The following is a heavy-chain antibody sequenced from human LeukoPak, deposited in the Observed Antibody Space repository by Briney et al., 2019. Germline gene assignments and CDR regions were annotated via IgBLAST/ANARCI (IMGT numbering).Heavy chain of an antibody. CDR1: GFSVTNNY. Sequence: PGGSLRLSCAASGFSVTNNYITWVRQAPGKGLEWVSVMYTGGTPYYADSVKGRFTISRDISKNTLYLQMTSLRAEDTAVYYCARGAATGPTLGFDYWGQGTLVTVS. D-gene: IGHD6-13*01. V-gene: IGHV3-53*01. CDR3: ARGAATGPTLGFDY. J-gene: IGHJ4*02. CDR2: MYTGGTP.